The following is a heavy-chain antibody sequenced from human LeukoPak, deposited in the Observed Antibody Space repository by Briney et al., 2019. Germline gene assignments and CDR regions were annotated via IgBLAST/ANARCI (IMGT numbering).Heavy chain of an antibody. CDR3: ARRGIAAAGTNWFDP. V-gene: IGHV4-39*01. CDR1: GGSISSSSYY. D-gene: IGHD6-13*01. J-gene: IGHJ5*02. CDR2: INYSGST. Sequence: PSETLSLTCTVSGGSISSSSYYWGWMRQPPGKGLEWIVSINYSGSTYYNPSLKSRVTISVDTSKNQFSLKLSSVTAADTAVYYCARRGIAAAGTNWFDPWGQGTLVTVSS.